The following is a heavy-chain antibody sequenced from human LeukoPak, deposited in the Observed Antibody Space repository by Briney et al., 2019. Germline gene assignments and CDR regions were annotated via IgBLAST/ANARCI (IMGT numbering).Heavy chain of an antibody. V-gene: IGHV3-7*01. J-gene: IGHJ4*02. CDR1: RYTLCNYW. D-gene: IGHD6-19*01. Sequence: PGGSLRLSCAASRYTLCNYWMSWVRQAPGKGLEWVANIKQDESETYYVDSVKGRFTISRDNAKNSLSLQMNSLRAEVTAVDYCARQRGSGCLDYWGQGTLVTVSS. CDR2: IKQDESET. CDR3: ARQRGSGCLDY.